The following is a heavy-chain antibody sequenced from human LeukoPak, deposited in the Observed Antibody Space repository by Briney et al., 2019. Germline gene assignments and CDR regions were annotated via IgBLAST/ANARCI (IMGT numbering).Heavy chain of an antibody. J-gene: IGHJ5*02. D-gene: IGHD2-2*01. V-gene: IGHV1-18*01. CDR2: ISAYNGNT. CDR3: ARGGYCSSTSCSNWFDP. Sequence: GASVKVSCKASGYTFTSYGISWVRQAPGQGLEWMGWISAYNGNTNYAQKFQGRGTMTRDTSISTAYMELSRLRSDDTAVYYCARGGYCSSTSCSNWFDPWGQGTLVTVSS. CDR1: GYTFTSYG.